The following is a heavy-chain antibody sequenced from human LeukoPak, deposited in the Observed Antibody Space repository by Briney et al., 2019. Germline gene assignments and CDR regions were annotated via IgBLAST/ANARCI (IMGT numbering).Heavy chain of an antibody. CDR2: ITASGTAM. J-gene: IGHJ4*02. Sequence: GGSLRLSCAASGFTFSSYSMNWVRQAPGKGLEWVSHITASGTAMFYADSVKSRFTISRDNAKNSLYLQMNSLRDEVTAVYYCASSGSYRFDYWGQGTLVTVSS. V-gene: IGHV3-48*02. CDR1: GFTFSSYS. D-gene: IGHD1-26*01. CDR3: ASSGSYRFDY.